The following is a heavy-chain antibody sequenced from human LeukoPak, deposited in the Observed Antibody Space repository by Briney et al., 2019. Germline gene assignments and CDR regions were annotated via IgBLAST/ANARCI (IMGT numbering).Heavy chain of an antibody. D-gene: IGHD6-19*01. CDR1: GFTFSSYA. CDR2: FTYSGVNT. CDR3: AKGPHSSGWHYFDY. Sequence: GGSLRLSCAASGFTFSSYAMTWVRQAPGKGLEWVSTFTYSGVNTYYADSVRGRFTISRDNSKNTLYLQLNSLGAEDTALYYCAKGPHSSGWHYFDYWGQGTLVTVSS. V-gene: IGHV3-23*01. J-gene: IGHJ4*02.